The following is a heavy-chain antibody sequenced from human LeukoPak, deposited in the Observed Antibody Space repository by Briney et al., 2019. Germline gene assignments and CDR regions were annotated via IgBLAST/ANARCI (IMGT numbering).Heavy chain of an antibody. V-gene: IGHV3-21*01. Sequence: GGSLRLSCAASGFTFSSYSMNWVRQAPGKGLEWVSSISSSSSYIYYADSVKGRFTISRDNAKNSLYLQMNSLRAEDTAVYYCARGGFYFLRNYGMDVWGQGTTVTVSS. J-gene: IGHJ6*02. CDR2: ISSSSSYI. CDR3: ARGGFYFLRNYGMDV. D-gene: IGHD3-22*01. CDR1: GFTFSSYS.